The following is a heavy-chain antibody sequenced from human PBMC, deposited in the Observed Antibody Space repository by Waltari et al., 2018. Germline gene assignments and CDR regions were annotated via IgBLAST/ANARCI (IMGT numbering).Heavy chain of an antibody. V-gene: IGHV3-43*01. CDR3: AKAGYSSSWLDY. J-gene: IGHJ4*02. CDR1: GFTFDDYT. Sequence: EVQLVESGGVVVQPGGSLRLSCAASGFTFDDYTMHWVRQAPGKGLEWVSLISWDGGSTYYADSLKGRFTISRDNSKNSLYLQMNSLRTEDTALYYCAKAGYSSSWLDYWGQGTLVTVSS. CDR2: ISWDGGST. D-gene: IGHD6-13*01.